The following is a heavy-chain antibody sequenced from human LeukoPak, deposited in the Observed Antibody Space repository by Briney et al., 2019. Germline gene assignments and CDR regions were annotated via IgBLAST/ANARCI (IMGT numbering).Heavy chain of an antibody. Sequence: PSETLSLTCTVSGGSISSSIYYWAWIRQPPGKGLEWIGSIYYTGSTYYNPSLKSRVTISADTSKNQFSLKLSSVTAADTAMYYCAFWSGYSNTLDIWGQGTVVTVFS. CDR2: IYYTGST. CDR1: GGSISSSIYY. V-gene: IGHV4-39*01. D-gene: IGHD3-3*01. J-gene: IGHJ3*02. CDR3: AFWSGYSNTLDI.